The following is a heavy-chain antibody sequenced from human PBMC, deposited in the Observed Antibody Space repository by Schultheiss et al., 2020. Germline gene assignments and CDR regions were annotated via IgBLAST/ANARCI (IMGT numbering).Heavy chain of an antibody. CDR2: ISNDGGDT. CDR3: ARSLVVPFDY. V-gene: IGHV3-74*01. Sequence: GGSLRLSCVGSGFTFSSKWMHWVRQAPGKGLVWVSRISNDGGDTIYADSVKGRFTISRDNAKNTLYLQMNSLGDEDTGVYYCARSLVVPFDYWGQGTLVTVSS. J-gene: IGHJ4*02. D-gene: IGHD2-15*01. CDR1: GFTFSSKW.